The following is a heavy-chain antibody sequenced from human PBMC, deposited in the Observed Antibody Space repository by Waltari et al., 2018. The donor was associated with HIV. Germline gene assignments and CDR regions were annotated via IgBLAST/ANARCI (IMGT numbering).Heavy chain of an antibody. Sequence: QVQLQESGPGLVKPSETLSLTCAVSGYSISSGYYWGWIRQPPGKGLEWIGSIYHSGSTYYHPSLKSRVTISVDTSKNQFSLKLSSVTAADTAVYYCARGMATVNFFDYWGQGTLVTVSS. CDR1: GYSISSGYY. J-gene: IGHJ4*02. CDR2: IYHSGST. CDR3: ARGMATVNFFDY. V-gene: IGHV4-38-2*01. D-gene: IGHD4-4*01.